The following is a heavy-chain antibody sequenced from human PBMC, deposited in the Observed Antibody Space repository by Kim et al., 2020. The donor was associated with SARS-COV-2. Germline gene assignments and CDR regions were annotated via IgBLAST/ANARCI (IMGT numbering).Heavy chain of an antibody. CDR1: GFTFSSYS. CDR2: ISSSSSYI. J-gene: IGHJ4*02. Sequence: GGSLRLSCAASGFTFSSYSMNWVRQAPGKGLEWVSSISSSSSYIYYADSVKGRFTISRDNAKNSLYLQMNSLRAEDTAVYYCATELSGNLEFDYWGQGTLVTVSS. CDR3: ATELSGNLEFDY. V-gene: IGHV3-21*01. D-gene: IGHD6-25*01.